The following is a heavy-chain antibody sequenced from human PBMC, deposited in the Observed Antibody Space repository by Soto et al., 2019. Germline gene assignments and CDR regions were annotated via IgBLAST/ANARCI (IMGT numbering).Heavy chain of an antibody. V-gene: IGHV4-39*01. J-gene: IGHJ6*02. CDR3: ATIVTGTTFYYYYYGMDV. CDR1: GGSISSSSYY. Sequence: PSETLSLTCTVSGGSISSSSYYWGWIRQPPGKGLEWIGSIYYSGNTYYNPSLKSRVTISVDTSKNQFSLKLSSVTAADTAVYYCATIVTGTTFYYYYYGMDVWGQGTKVTVSS. CDR2: IYYSGNT. D-gene: IGHD1-7*01.